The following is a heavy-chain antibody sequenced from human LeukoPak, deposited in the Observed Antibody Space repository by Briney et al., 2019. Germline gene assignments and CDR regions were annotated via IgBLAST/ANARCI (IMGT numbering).Heavy chain of an antibody. Sequence: GGSLRLSCKGSGYTFTDYWICWVRQMPGKGLEWMGIIYPGDSDTRYSPSFQGQVTISADKSISTAYLQWSSLKASDTAMYYCARRSEPHDYWGQGTLVTVSS. V-gene: IGHV5-51*01. J-gene: IGHJ4*02. CDR3: ARRSEPHDY. CDR2: IYPGDSDT. D-gene: IGHD1-14*01. CDR1: GYTFTDYW.